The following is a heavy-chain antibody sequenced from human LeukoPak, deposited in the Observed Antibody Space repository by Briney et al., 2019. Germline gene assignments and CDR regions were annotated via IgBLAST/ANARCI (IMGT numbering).Heavy chain of an antibody. J-gene: IGHJ6*02. CDR1: GYTFTSYG. CDR3: ARDPFYDFWSGYNGMDV. CDR2: ISAYNGNT. D-gene: IGHD3-3*01. Sequence: ASVKVSCKASGYTFTSYGISWVRQAPGQGLEWMGWISAYNGNTNYALKLQGRVTMTTDTSTSTAYMELRSLRSDDTAVYYCARDPFYDFWSGYNGMDVWGQGTTVTVSS. V-gene: IGHV1-18*01.